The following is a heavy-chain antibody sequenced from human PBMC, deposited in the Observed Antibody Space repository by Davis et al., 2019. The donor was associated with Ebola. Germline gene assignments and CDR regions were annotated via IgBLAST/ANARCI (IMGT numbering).Heavy chain of an antibody. J-gene: IGHJ4*02. D-gene: IGHD1-1*01. CDR1: GGTLSRYA. V-gene: IGHV1-69*11. CDR3: ARGLTGTTD. Sequence: AASVKVPCKASGGTLSRYAISWVRPAPGQGLKWVGRIIPILGTANYAQKFQGRVTITADESTSTAYMELSSLRSEDTAVYYCARGLTGTTDWGQGTLVTVSS. CDR2: IIPILGTA.